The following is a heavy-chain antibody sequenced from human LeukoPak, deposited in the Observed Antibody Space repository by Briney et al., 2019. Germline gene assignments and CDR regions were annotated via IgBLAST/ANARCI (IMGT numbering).Heavy chain of an antibody. V-gene: IGHV3-23*01. CDR2: ITGSGGST. CDR3: AKGYCSSTSCYGDYYYMDV. J-gene: IGHJ6*03. Sequence: GGSLRLSCAASGFIFSNYGMTWVRQAPGKGLEWVSSITGSGGSTYYADSVKGRFTISRDNSKNTLYLQMNSLRAEDTAVYYCAKGYCSSTSCYGDYYYMDVWGKGTTVTISS. CDR1: GFIFSNYG. D-gene: IGHD2-2*01.